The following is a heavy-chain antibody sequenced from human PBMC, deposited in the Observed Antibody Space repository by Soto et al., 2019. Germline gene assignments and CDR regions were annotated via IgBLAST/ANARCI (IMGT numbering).Heavy chain of an antibody. V-gene: IGHV4-34*01. D-gene: IGHD5-18*01. CDR3: ARGGGVDTAMGGNWFDP. CDR2: INHSGST. Sequence: SETLSLTCAVYGGPFSGYYWSWIRQPPGKGLEWIGEINHSGSTNYNPSLKSRVTISVDASKNQFSLKLSSVTAADTAVYYCARGGGVDTAMGGNWFDPWGQGTLVTVSS. J-gene: IGHJ5*02. CDR1: GGPFSGYY.